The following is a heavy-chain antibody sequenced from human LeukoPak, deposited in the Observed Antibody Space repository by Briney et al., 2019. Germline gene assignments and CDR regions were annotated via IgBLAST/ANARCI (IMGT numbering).Heavy chain of an antibody. CDR3: ARPRGNVEMATNPFDY. D-gene: IGHD5-24*01. CDR2: ISKGSGYI. V-gene: IGHV3-21*01. Sequence: PGGSLRLSCAASGFSFSDYSLNWVRQAPGKGLEWVSSISKGSGYIYYTDSVKGRFTISRDNAKKLMYLQMNSLRAEDTAVYYCARPRGNVEMATNPFDYWGQGTLVTVSS. J-gene: IGHJ4*02. CDR1: GFSFSDYS.